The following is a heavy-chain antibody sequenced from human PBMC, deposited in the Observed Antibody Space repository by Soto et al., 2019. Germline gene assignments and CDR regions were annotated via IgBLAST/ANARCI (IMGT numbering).Heavy chain of an antibody. D-gene: IGHD2-15*01. CDR2: ISSSSSYI. CDR1: GFTFSSYS. Sequence: EVQLVESGGGLVKPGGSLRLSCAASGFTFSSYSMNWVRQAPGKGLEWVSSISSSSSYIYYADSVKGRFTISRDNAKNSLYLQMNSPRAEDTAVYYCARISGGSPPPPPFDYWGQGTLVTVSS. J-gene: IGHJ4*02. V-gene: IGHV3-21*01. CDR3: ARISGGSPPPPPFDY.